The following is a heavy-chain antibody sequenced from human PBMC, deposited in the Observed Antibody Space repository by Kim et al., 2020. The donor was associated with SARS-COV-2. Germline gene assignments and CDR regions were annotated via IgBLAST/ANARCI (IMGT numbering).Heavy chain of an antibody. J-gene: IGHJ4*02. V-gene: IGHV1-18*04. D-gene: IGHD5-12*01. CDR1: GYTFTSYG. CDR3: ARVRWLQYNTGFFDY. Sequence: ASVKVSCKASGYTFTSYGISWVRQAPGQGLEWMGWISAYNGNTNYAQKLQGRVTMTTDTSTSTAYMELRSLRSDDTAVYYCARVRWLQYNTGFFDYWGQGTLVTVSS. CDR2: ISAYNGNT.